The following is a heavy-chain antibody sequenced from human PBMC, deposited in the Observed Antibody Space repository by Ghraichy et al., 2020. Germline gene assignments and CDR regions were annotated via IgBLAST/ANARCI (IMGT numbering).Heavy chain of an antibody. V-gene: IGHV1-69*04. Sequence: PVKVSCKASGGTFSSYAISWVRQAPGQGLEWMGRIIPILGIANYAQKFQGRVTITADKSTSTAYMELSSLRSEDTAVYYCASTVDTAMVNWFDPWGQGTLVTVSS. J-gene: IGHJ5*02. D-gene: IGHD5-18*01. CDR2: IIPILGIA. CDR1: GGTFSSYA. CDR3: ASTVDTAMVNWFDP.